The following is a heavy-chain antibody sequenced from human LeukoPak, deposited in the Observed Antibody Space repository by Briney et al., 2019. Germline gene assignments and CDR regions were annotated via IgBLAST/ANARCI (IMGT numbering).Heavy chain of an antibody. CDR1: GFTFSSYS. CDR2: ISSSSSYI. J-gene: IGHJ5*02. Sequence: GSLRLSCAASGFTFSSYSMNWVRQAPGKGLEWVSSISSSSSYIYYADSVKGRFTISRDNAKNSLYLQMNSLRAEDTAVYYCARAPYCTNGVCLKNWFDPWGQGTLVTVSS. CDR3: ARAPYCTNGVCLKNWFDP. V-gene: IGHV3-21*01. D-gene: IGHD2-8*01.